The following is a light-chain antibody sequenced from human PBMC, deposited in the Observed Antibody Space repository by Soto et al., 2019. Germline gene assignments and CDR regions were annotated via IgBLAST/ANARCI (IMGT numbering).Light chain of an antibody. CDR1: QDIAGY. CDR3: QNYYRASFT. J-gene: IGKJ3*01. V-gene: IGKV1-27*01. CDR2: HPS. Sequence: DIQMTQFPSSLSASVGDRVTITCRASQDIAGYVAWYQQRPGRVPRLLIYHPSTLQPGVPSRFSGSGPAKGYNHTITSLQPEDVATYDFQNYYRASFTFGPGTRVDMK.